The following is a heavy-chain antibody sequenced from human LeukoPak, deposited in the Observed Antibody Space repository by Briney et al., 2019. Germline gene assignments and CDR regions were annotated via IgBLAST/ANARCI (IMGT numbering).Heavy chain of an antibody. CDR3: ARVRSPGYYDSGGYRLDY. Sequence: GGSLRLSCAASGFTVSSNYMTWVRQAPGKGLECVSVIYSGVNTYYADSVKGRFTISRDNSKNTLYLQMNSLRADDTAVYYWARVRSPGYYDSGGYRLDYWGQGTLVTVSS. D-gene: IGHD3-22*01. J-gene: IGHJ4*02. V-gene: IGHV3-53*01. CDR1: GFTVSSNY. CDR2: IYSGVNT.